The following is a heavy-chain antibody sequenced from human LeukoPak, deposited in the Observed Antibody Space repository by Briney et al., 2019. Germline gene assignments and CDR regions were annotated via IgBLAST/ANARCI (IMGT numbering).Heavy chain of an antibody. Sequence: GGSLRLSCTASGLTFSTYWMHWVRQAPGKGLVWVSRIDGDGRRVTYVDSVRGRFTVSRDNAKNSLYLQMNSLRAEDTAVYYCARARVPGELNYWGQGTLVTVSS. D-gene: IGHD3-10*01. CDR3: ARARVPGELNY. V-gene: IGHV3-74*03. CDR2: IDGDGRRV. CDR1: GLTFSTYW. J-gene: IGHJ4*02.